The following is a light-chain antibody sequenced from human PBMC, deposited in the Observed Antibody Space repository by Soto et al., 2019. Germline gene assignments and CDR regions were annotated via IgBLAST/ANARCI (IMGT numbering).Light chain of an antibody. J-gene: IGKJ4*01. Sequence: EVVLTQSPATLSLSPGERATLSCRASQSVSSYLAWSQQKPGQAPRLLIYDASNRATGIPARFSGSGSGTDFTLTISTLEPEDFAVYYCQQRSNWPPLTVGGGTKVESK. V-gene: IGKV3-11*01. CDR2: DAS. CDR1: QSVSSY. CDR3: QQRSNWPPLT.